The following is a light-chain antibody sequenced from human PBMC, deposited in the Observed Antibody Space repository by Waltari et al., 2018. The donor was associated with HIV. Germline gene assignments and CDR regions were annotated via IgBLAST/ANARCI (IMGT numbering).Light chain of an antibody. CDR3: AAWDDSLGGYV. CDR1: SSNIGSNY. CDR2: RNN. J-gene: IGLJ1*01. Sequence: QSVLTQPPSASGTPGQRVTISCSGSSSNIGSNYVYWYQQLPGTAPKLLIYRNNQRPQGVPDRFSGSKSGTSASLAISGLRSEDEAEYYCAAWDDSLGGYVFGTGTKVTVL. V-gene: IGLV1-47*01.